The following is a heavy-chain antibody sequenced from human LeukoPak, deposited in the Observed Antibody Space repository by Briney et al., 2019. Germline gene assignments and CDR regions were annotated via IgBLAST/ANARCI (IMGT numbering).Heavy chain of an antibody. D-gene: IGHD5-24*01. J-gene: IGHJ4*02. V-gene: IGHV3-7*05. CDR1: GFTFSNYW. Sequence: PGGSLRLSRAASGFTFSNYWMIWVRQAPGKGLEWVANIQQDGGQKRYADSVRGRFTVSRDNAQTSLYLHMNSLRAEDTAVYYCARASNPWLQLSWGQGTLVTVSS. CDR2: IQQDGGQK. CDR3: ARASNPWLQLS.